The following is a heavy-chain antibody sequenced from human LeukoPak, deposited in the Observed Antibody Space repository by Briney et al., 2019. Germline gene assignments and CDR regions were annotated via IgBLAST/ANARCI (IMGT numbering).Heavy chain of an antibody. CDR3: ARDGSGIAVAEQYYYYYYMDV. V-gene: IGHV1-2*02. J-gene: IGHJ6*03. CDR1: GYTFTVYY. CDR2: INPNSGGT. Sequence: ASVKVSCKASGYTFTVYYMHWVRQAPGQGLEWMGCINPNSGGTNYAQKFQGRVTMTRDTSISTAYMELSRLRSDDTAVYYCARDGSGIAVAEQYYYYYYMDVWGKGTTVTVSS. D-gene: IGHD6-19*01.